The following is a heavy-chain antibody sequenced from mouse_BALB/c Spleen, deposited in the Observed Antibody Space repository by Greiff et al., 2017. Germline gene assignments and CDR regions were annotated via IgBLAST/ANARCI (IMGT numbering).Heavy chain of an antibody. CDR1: GFTFSDYY. J-gene: IGHJ4*01. CDR3: ARDGGTRGAMDY. D-gene: IGHD3-3*01. CDR2: ISDGGSYT. Sequence: EVKLMESGGGLVKPGGSLKLSCAASGFTFSDYYMYWVRQTPEKRLEWVATISDGGSYTYYPDSVKGRFTISRDNAKNNLYLQMSSLKSEDTAMYYCARDGGTRGAMDYWGQGTSVTVSS. V-gene: IGHV5-4*02.